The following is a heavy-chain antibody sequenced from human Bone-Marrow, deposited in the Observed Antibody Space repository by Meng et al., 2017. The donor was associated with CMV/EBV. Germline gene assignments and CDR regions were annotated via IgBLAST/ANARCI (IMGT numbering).Heavy chain of an antibody. CDR1: GGSISSGGYY. V-gene: IGHV4-31*03. J-gene: IGHJ6*02. CDR2: IYYSGST. D-gene: IGHD2-2*01. CDR3: ARDVGYCSSTSCRYSGGDYYGMDV. Sequence: SETLSLTCTVSGGSISSGGYYWSWIRQHPGKGLEWIGYIYYSGSTYYNPSLKSRVTISVDTSKNQFSLKLSSVTAADTAVYYCARDVGYCSSTSCRYSGGDYYGMDVWGQGTTVTVSS.